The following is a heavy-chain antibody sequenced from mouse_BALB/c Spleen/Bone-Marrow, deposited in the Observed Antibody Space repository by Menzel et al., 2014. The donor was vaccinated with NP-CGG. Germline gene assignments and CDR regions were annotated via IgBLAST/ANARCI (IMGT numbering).Heavy chain of an antibody. V-gene: IGHV5-6-5*01. CDR1: GFTFSSYA. J-gene: IGHJ4*01. CDR2: ISSGGST. D-gene: IGHD1-1*01. Sequence: EVMLVESGGGLVKPGGSLKLSCAASGFTFSSYAMSWVRQTPEKRLEWVASISSGGSTYYPDSVKGRFTISRDNVRNILYLQMSSLRSEDTAMYYCARARFYYGKLVDYWGQGTSVTVSS. CDR3: ARARFYYGKLVDY.